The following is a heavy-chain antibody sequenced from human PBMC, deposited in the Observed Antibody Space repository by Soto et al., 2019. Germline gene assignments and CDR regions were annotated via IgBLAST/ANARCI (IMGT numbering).Heavy chain of an antibody. Sequence: ASVKVSCKASGGTFSSYAISWVRQAPGQGLEWMGGIIPIFGTANYAQKFQGRVTITADESTGTAYMELIGLSSKDTAVSYCAREGFNYAFWSGYYTDNWFDPWGQGTLVTVSS. V-gene: IGHV1-69*13. D-gene: IGHD3-3*01. CDR3: AREGFNYAFWSGYYTDNWFDP. J-gene: IGHJ5*02. CDR2: IIPIFGTA. CDR1: GGTFSSYA.